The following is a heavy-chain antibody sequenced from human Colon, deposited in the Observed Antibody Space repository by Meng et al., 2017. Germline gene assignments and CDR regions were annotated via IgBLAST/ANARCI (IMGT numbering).Heavy chain of an antibody. CDR3: ARYFYDSRGVTWFDP. V-gene: IGHV4-31*03. J-gene: IGHJ5*02. CDR2: FYFSGNT. CDR1: GGSISSGDYY. D-gene: IGHD3-22*01. Sequence: HLQESGHGLVNHSRTLSRTCTVSGGSISSGDYYWSWSRQHPGKGLEWIGYFYFSGNTYYNPSLKSRVSISVDTSKNRFSLNLSSVTAADTAVYYCARYFYDSRGVTWFDPWGQGTLVTVSS.